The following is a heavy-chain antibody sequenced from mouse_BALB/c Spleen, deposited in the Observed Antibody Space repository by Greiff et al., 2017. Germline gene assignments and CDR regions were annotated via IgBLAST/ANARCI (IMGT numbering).Heavy chain of an antibody. V-gene: IGHV5-6*02. D-gene: IGHD1-1*01. CDR3: ARHGYYGSSEAMDY. J-gene: IGHJ4*01. CDR2: ISSGGSYT. CDR1: GFTFSSYG. Sequence: DVMLVESGGDLVKPGGSLKLSCAASGFTFSSYGMSWVRQTPDKRLEWVATISSGGSYTYYPDSVKGRFTISRDNAKNTLYLQMSSLKSEDTAMYYCARHGYYGSSEAMDYWGQGTSVTVSS.